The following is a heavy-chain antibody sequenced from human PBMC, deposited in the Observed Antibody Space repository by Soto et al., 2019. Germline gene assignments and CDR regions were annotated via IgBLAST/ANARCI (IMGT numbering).Heavy chain of an antibody. D-gene: IGHD6-13*01. V-gene: IGHV4-34*01. CDR3: ARGRSGSSWYGIYYYYYGMDV. J-gene: IGHJ6*02. CDR1: GGSFIVYY. CDR2: INHSGST. Sequence: PSETLSLTCSVYGGSFIVYYWSWIRQTPGKGLEWIGEINHSGSTNYNPSLKSRVTISVDTSKNQFSLKLSSVTAADTAVYYCARGRSGSSWYGIYYYYYGMDVWGQGTTVTVS.